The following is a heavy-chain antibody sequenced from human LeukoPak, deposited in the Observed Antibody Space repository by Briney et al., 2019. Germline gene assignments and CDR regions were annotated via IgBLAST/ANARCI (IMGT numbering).Heavy chain of an antibody. Sequence: PSETLSLTCAVHIDSFSNYHWNWIRQTPAKGMEWIGEVNESGGTNITPPPRSRVILSVDTSKNQFSLKLISVTVADTAIYYCARGQGASVPQVGKNWFDPWGQGTRVTVSS. CDR1: IDSFSNYH. CDR2: VNESGGT. J-gene: IGHJ5*02. CDR3: ARGQGASVPQVGKNWFDP. D-gene: IGHD1-26*01. V-gene: IGHV4-34*01.